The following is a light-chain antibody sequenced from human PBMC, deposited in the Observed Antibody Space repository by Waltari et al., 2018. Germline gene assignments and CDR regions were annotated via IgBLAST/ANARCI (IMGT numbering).Light chain of an antibody. Sequence: QSVLTQPPSVSGTPGQRVTISCSGRSSNIGGNPGNWYQKLTGKAPKLLINKSDLRPSGVPDRFSGSKSGTSASLAISGLQSGDEADYFCASWDDSLNGHWVFGGGTKVTVL. V-gene: IGLV1-44*01. CDR2: KSD. CDR3: ASWDDSLNGHWV. CDR1: SSNIGGNP. J-gene: IGLJ3*02.